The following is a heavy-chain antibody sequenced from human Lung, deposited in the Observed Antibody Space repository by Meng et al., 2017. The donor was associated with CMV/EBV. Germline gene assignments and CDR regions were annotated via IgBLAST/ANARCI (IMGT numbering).Heavy chain of an antibody. Sequence: GTFSSYAISWVRQAPGQGLEWMGGIIPIFGTANYAQKFQGRVTITTDESTSTAYMELGSLRSEDTAVYYCARVRSRDYGDFYAHFDYWGQGTLVTVSS. V-gene: IGHV1-69*05. CDR2: IIPIFGTA. J-gene: IGHJ4*02. CDR3: ARVRSRDYGDFYAHFDY. D-gene: IGHD4-17*01. CDR1: GTFSSYA.